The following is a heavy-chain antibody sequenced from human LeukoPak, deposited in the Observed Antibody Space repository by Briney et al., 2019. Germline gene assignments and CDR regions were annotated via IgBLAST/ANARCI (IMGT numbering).Heavy chain of an antibody. CDR1: GFTFSSYW. D-gene: IGHD3-9*01. J-gene: IGHJ4*02. CDR2: IKQDGSEK. V-gene: IGHV3-7*01. Sequence: GGSLRLSCAASGFTFSSYWMSWVRQAPGKGLEWVANIKQDGSEKYYLDSVKGRVTISRDKAKNSMYLQMNSLRAEDTAVYYCARSLRYFDWLHTSYYFDYWGQGTLVTVSS. CDR3: ARSLRYFDWLHTSYYFDY.